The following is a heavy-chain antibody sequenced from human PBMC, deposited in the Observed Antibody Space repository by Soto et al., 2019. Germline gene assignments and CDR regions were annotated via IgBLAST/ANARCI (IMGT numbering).Heavy chain of an antibody. Sequence: QVQLVQSGAEVKKPGSSVKVSCKASGGTFSSYAISWVRQAPGQGLEWMGWIIPIFGTANYAQKFQGRVMITADEATTTAYRELSSLRSEDTAGYYCARGEEGRTYGDYDYWAQGTLVTVSS. CDR3: ARGEEGRTYGDYDY. D-gene: IGHD4-17*01. V-gene: IGHV1-69*12. CDR2: IIPIFGTA. J-gene: IGHJ4*02. CDR1: GGTFSSYA.